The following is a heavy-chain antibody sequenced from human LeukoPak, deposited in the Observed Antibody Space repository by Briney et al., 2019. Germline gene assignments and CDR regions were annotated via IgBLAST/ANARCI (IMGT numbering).Heavy chain of an antibody. Sequence: ASVKVSCKASGYTFTSYYMHWVRQAPGQGLEWMGIINPSGGSTSYAQKFQGRVTMTRDTSTSTVYMELSSLRSEDTAVYYCAGDSAYSNPPVSGYYGMDVWGQGTTVTVSS. D-gene: IGHD4-11*01. CDR1: GYTFTSYY. CDR2: INPSGGST. V-gene: IGHV1-46*01. CDR3: AGDSAYSNPPVSGYYGMDV. J-gene: IGHJ6*02.